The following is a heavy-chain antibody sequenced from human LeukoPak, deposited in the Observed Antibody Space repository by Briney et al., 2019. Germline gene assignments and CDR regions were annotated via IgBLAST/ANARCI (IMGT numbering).Heavy chain of an antibody. V-gene: IGHV3-30*04. Sequence: GGSLRLSCAASGFTFSSYAMHWVRQAPGKGLEWVAVISYDGSNKYYADSVKGRFTISRDNSKNTLYLQMNSLRAEDTAVYYCAKGLFIAKVGDVWGKGTTVTVSS. CDR2: ISYDGSNK. J-gene: IGHJ6*04. CDR3: AKGLFIAKVGDV. CDR1: GFTFSSYA. D-gene: IGHD2-15*01.